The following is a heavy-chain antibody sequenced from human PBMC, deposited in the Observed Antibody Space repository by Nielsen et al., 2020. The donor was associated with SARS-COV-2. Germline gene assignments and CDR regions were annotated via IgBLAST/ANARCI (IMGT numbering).Heavy chain of an antibody. V-gene: IGHV3-30*03. CDR1: GFTFGSYA. CDR2: ISFDGRYK. CDR3: ARTYSGSYIDGFDI. Sequence: GGSLRLSCAASGFTFGSYAIQWVRQAPGKGLEWVAVISFDGRYKFYADSVKGRFTISRDNSKNTVYLQMNSLRPEDAAMYYCARTYSGSYIDGFDIWGQGTMVTVSS. D-gene: IGHD1-26*01. J-gene: IGHJ3*02.